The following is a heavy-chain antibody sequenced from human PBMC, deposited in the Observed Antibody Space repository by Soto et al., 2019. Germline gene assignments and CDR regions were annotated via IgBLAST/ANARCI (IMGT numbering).Heavy chain of an antibody. D-gene: IGHD6-13*01. V-gene: IGHV3-30-3*01. CDR3: ARTAGGRVRGALDI. CDR1: GFTFSSYG. CDR2: IPNTENKK. Sequence: DLEESGGGVVQPGKSLRLSCVASGFTFSSYGMHWVRQAPGKGLEWVAVIPNTENKKYYADSVKGRFTISRDNSQNTLFLQMDSLMSEDTAMYYCARTAGGRVRGALDIWGQGTMVTVS. J-gene: IGHJ3*02.